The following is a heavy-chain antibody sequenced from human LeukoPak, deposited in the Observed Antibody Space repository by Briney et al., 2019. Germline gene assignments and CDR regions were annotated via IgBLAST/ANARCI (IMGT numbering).Heavy chain of an antibody. Sequence: GGSLRLSCAASGLTFSSYSMNWVRQAPGKGLEWVSYISSSSSTIYYADSVKGRFTISRDNAKNSLYLQMNSLRAEDTAVYYCAKVVVPAAFGYWGQGTLVTVSS. CDR2: ISSSSSTI. CDR1: GLTFSSYS. V-gene: IGHV3-48*01. D-gene: IGHD2-2*01. CDR3: AKVVVPAAFGY. J-gene: IGHJ4*02.